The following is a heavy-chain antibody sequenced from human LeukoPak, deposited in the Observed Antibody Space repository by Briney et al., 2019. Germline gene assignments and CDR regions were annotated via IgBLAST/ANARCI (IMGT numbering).Heavy chain of an antibody. J-gene: IGHJ4*02. V-gene: IGHV1-3*01. D-gene: IGHD3-10*01. CDR1: GYSFTRYA. CDR2: INAGNGDT. Sequence: GASVKVSCKASGYSFTRYAIQWVHQAPGQSLEWLGWINAGNGDTKYSQKFQGRVTFTRDTSASTAYMELSTLRSEDTAVYYCARDYGSGTYYGIDYWGQGTLVTVSS. CDR3: ARDYGSGTYYGIDY.